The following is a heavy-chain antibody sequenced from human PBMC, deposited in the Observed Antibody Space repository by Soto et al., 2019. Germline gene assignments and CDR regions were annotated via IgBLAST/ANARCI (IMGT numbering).Heavy chain of an antibody. CDR2: INAGNGNT. D-gene: IGHD2-2*02. Sequence: ASVKVSCKASGYTFTSYAMHWVRQAPGQRLEWMGWINAGNGNTKYSQKFQGRVTITRDTSASTAYMELSSLRSEDTAVYYCARNLGYCSSTSCYIYYYYGMDVWGRGTTVTVSS. CDR1: GYTFTSYA. V-gene: IGHV1-3*01. CDR3: ARNLGYCSSTSCYIYYYYGMDV. J-gene: IGHJ6*02.